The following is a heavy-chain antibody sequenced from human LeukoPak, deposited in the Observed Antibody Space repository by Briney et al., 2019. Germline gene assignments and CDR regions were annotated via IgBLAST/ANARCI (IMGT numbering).Heavy chain of an antibody. CDR3: ATTVTKVLSWYFDL. V-gene: IGHV3-23*01. Sequence: GGSLRLSCAASGFTFTSHAMSWVRQAPGKGLEWVSAISGSGGSTYYADSVKGRFTISRDNSKNTLYLQMNSLRAEDTAVYYCATTVTKVLSWYFDLWGRGTLVTVSS. J-gene: IGHJ2*01. CDR1: GFTFTSHA. D-gene: IGHD4-17*01. CDR2: ISGSGGST.